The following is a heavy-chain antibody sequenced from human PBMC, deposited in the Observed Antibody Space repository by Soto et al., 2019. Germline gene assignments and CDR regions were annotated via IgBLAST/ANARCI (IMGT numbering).Heavy chain of an antibody. V-gene: IGHV3-30-3*01. CDR1: GFTFSRYA. Sequence: PGGSLRLSCAASGFTFSRYAMHWVRQAPGKGLEWVAIISYDGSNKYYADSVKGRFSISRDNSKNTLHLQMNSLRAEDTAVYYCARDSGSGSYSHWGQGTLVTVSS. J-gene: IGHJ4*02. CDR3: ARDSGSGSYSH. D-gene: IGHD3-10*01. CDR2: ISYDGSNK.